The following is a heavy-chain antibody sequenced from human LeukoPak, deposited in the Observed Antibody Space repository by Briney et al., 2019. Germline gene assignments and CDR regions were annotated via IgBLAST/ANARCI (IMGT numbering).Heavy chain of an antibody. Sequence: ASVKVSCKASGGAFSSYAISWVRQAPGQGLEWMGGIIPIFGTANYAQKFQGRVTITADKSTSTAYMELSSLRSEDTAVYYCARVPRPLQWFGEHENNWFDPWGQGTLVTVSS. J-gene: IGHJ5*02. CDR1: GGAFSSYA. CDR2: IIPIFGTA. V-gene: IGHV1-69*06. CDR3: ARVPRPLQWFGEHENNWFDP. D-gene: IGHD3-10*01.